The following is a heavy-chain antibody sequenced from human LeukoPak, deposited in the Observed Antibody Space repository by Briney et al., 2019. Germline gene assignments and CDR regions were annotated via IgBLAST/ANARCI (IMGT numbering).Heavy chain of an antibody. Sequence: SQTLSLTCAISGDSVSSNSAAWNWIRQSPSRGLEWLGRTYYRSKWYNDYAVSVKSRITINPDTSKNQFSLQLNSVTPEDTAVYYCARSGWELPPHIYYYGMDVWGQGTTVTVSS. CDR3: ARSGWELPPHIYYYGMDV. V-gene: IGHV6-1*01. CDR2: TYYRSKWYN. CDR1: GDSVSSNSAA. D-gene: IGHD1-26*01. J-gene: IGHJ6*02.